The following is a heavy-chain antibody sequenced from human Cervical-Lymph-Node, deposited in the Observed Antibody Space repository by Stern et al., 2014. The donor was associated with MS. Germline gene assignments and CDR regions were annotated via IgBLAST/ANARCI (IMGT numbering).Heavy chain of an antibody. V-gene: IGHV3-30-3*01. CDR2: LSYDGDNK. CDR1: ESDFSNFA. Sequence: VQLVESGGGVVQPGKSLRLSCVASESDFSNFAMHWLRPAPGKEMEWVAFLSYDGDNKYYRDSVKGRFTISRDNSQSTLFLHMNSLRVEDTAVYYCVRVNILTGYYVFDFWGQGALVTVSS. D-gene: IGHD3-9*01. CDR3: VRVNILTGYYVFDF. J-gene: IGHJ4*02.